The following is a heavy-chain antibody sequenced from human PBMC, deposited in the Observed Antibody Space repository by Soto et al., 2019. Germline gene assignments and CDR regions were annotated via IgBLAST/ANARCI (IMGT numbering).Heavy chain of an antibody. D-gene: IGHD3-10*01. J-gene: IGHJ4*02. CDR2: IIPIFGTA. V-gene: IGHV1-69*13. CDR3: AREHNEQKENYGSGSSTFDY. CDR1: GGTFSSYA. Sequence: ASVKVSCKASGGTFSSYAISWVRQAPGQGLEWMGGIIPIFGTANYAQKFQGRVTITADESTSTAYMELSSLRSEDTAVYYCAREHNEQKENYGSGSSTFDYWGQGTLVTVSS.